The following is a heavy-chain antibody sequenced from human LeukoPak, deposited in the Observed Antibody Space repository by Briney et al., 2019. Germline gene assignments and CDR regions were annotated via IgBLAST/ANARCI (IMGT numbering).Heavy chain of an antibody. CDR3: AKGARFGGFNWFDP. Sequence: GGSLRLSCAASGFTFSSYAMSWVRQAPGKGLEWVSDISGTGGSTYNADSVKGRFTISRDNSKNTLYLQMNSLRVEDTAVYYCAKGARFGGFNWFDPWGQGTLVTVSS. J-gene: IGHJ5*02. CDR2: ISGTGGST. D-gene: IGHD3-10*01. V-gene: IGHV3-23*01. CDR1: GFTFSSYA.